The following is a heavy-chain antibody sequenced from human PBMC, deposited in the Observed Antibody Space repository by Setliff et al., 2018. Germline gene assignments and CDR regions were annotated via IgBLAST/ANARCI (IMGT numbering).Heavy chain of an antibody. D-gene: IGHD2-2*01. V-gene: IGHV1-46*01. Sequence: ASVKVSCKASGYTFTSYYMHWVRQAPGQGLEWMGIINPSGGSTSYAQKFQGRVTVTRDTSTSTVYMELSSLRSEDTAVYYCARDEPGYCSSTSCYPPTLRRDVWGKGTTVTVS. CDR2: INPSGGST. CDR3: ARDEPGYCSSTSCYPPTLRRDV. CDR1: GYTFTSYY. J-gene: IGHJ6*03.